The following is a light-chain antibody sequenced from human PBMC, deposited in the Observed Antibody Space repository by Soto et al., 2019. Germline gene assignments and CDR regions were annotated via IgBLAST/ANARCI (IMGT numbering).Light chain of an antibody. V-gene: IGLV8-61*01. CDR3: VLYMASGFWV. CDR2: STN. J-gene: IGLJ3*02. CDR1: SGSVSTAYY. Sequence: QTVVTQEPSFSVSPGRTVTLTCGLNSGSVSTAYYPSWYQQTPGQAPRTLIYSTNTRSSGVPDRFSGSILGNKAALTITGAQADDESDYYCVLYMASGFWVFGGGTKLTGL.